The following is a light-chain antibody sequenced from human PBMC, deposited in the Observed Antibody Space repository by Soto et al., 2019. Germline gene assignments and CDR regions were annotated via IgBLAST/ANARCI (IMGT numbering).Light chain of an antibody. J-gene: IGKJ4*01. CDR2: XAS. CDR1: HRVSIY. V-gene: IGKV1-39*01. CDR3: QQSLSTPIS. Sequence: IQRTQSPCRLSASVGDRVTITCRPSHRVSIYLNWYPQXPXKAHXXLXYXASSLKSGVTSRFSGSGSGTDFTLPISSLQPGDRSTYYCQQSLSTPISCGGGTKVDI.